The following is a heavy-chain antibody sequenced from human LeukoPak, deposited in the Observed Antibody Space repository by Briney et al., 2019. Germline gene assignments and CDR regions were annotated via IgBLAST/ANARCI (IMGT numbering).Heavy chain of an antibody. CDR3: ATDLYDILTGSVQAAFDI. Sequence: GGSLRLSCAASGFTFSDYYMSWIRQAPGKGLEWVSYISSSGSTIYYADSVKGRFTISRDNAKNSLYLQMNSLRAEDTAVYYCATDLYDILTGSVQAAFDIWGQGTMVTVSS. CDR1: GFTFSDYY. V-gene: IGHV3-11*01. CDR2: ISSSGSTI. D-gene: IGHD3-9*01. J-gene: IGHJ3*02.